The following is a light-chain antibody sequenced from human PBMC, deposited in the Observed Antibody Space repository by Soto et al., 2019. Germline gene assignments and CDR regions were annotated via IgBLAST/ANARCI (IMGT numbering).Light chain of an antibody. CDR2: GSS. J-gene: IGKJ1*01. CDR3: QPYCTWALT. CDR1: ESVSSN. Sequence: EIVMTQSPATLSVSPGERATLSCRASESVSSNLVWYQQKPGQAPRLLIYGSSTRATVIPARFSGSGSGTEVTLIINSLQSEYFAVYYCQPYCTWALTFGQGTNVELK. V-gene: IGKV3-15*01.